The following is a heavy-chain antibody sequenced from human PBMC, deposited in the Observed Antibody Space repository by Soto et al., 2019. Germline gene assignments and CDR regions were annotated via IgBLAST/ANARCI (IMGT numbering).Heavy chain of an antibody. CDR3: AGGPRYWSFAL. CDR2: FSYSGSL. CDR1: GGSSRAYH. J-gene: IGHJ2*01. D-gene: IGHD1-20*01. V-gene: IGHV4-34*01. Sequence: GELQQWGTGLLKPSETLSLTCSVYGGSSRAYHWSWIRQSPGEGLEWIGEFSYSGSLNYNPSLKGRVVVSLDTSTNHFSLTLTSLTAADTAVYFCAGGPRYWSFALWGRGTLVTVS.